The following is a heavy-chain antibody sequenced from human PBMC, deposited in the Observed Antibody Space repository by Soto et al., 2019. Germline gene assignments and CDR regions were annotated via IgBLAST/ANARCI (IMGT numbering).Heavy chain of an antibody. CDR3: ARDPGSTSPYYFDY. J-gene: IGHJ4*02. D-gene: IGHD2-2*01. V-gene: IGHV3-30-3*01. CDR2: ISYDGSNK. CDR1: GFTFSSYA. Sequence: GGSLRLSCAASGFTFSSYAMHWVRQSPGKGLEWVAVISYDGSNKYYADSVKGRFTISRDHSKNTLYLQMNSLRAEDTAVYYCARDPGSTSPYYFDYWGQGTLVTV.